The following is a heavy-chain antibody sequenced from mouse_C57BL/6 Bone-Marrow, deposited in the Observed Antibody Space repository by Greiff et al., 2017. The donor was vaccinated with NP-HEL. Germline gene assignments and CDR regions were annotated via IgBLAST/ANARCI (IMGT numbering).Heavy chain of an antibody. Sequence: QVQLKESGAELVKPGASVKVSCKASGYTFTSYWMHWVKQRPGQGLEWIGRIHPSDSDTNYNQKFKGKATLTVDKSSSTAYMQLSSLTSEDSAVYYCADAAGAYWGQGTLVTVSA. J-gene: IGHJ3*01. CDR2: IHPSDSDT. V-gene: IGHV1-74*01. CDR1: GYTFTSYW. CDR3: ADAAGAY.